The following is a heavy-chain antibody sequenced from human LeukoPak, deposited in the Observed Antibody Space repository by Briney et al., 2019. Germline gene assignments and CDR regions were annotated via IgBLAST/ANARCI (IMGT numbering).Heavy chain of an antibody. J-gene: IGHJ3*02. CDR3: ARGSGSYGGAFDI. V-gene: IGHV4-59*01. Sequence: PSETLSLTCTVSGGSISSYYWSWIRQPPGKGLEWIGYIYYSGSTNYNPSLKSRVTISVDTSKNQFSLKLSSVTAADTAVYYCARGSGSYGGAFDIWGQGTMVTVSS. CDR2: IYYSGST. D-gene: IGHD1-26*01. CDR1: GGSISSYY.